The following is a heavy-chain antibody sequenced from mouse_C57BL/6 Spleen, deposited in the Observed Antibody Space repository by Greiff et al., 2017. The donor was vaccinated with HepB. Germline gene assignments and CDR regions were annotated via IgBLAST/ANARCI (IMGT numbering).Heavy chain of an antibody. V-gene: IGHV1-82*01. CDR1: GYAFSSSW. Sequence: VQLQQSGPELVKPGASVKISCKASGYAFSSSWMNWVKQRPGKGLEWIGRIYPGDGDTNYNGKFKGKATLTADKSSSTAYMQLSSLTSEDSAVYFCARSSGYSWFAYWGQGTLVTVSA. CDR3: ARSSGYSWFAY. CDR2: IYPGDGDT. D-gene: IGHD2-3*01. J-gene: IGHJ3*01.